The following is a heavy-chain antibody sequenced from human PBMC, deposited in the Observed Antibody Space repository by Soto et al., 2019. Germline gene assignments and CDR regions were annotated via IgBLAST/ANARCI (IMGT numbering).Heavy chain of an antibody. CDR3: SKVDLSIVGATTAFDI. D-gene: IGHD1-26*01. J-gene: IGHJ3*02. Sequence: GGSLRLSCAASGFTFSSYAMSWVRQAPGKGLEWVSAISGSGGSTYYADSVKGRFTISRDNAKNTLYLQMNSLRAEDTAVYDCSKVDLSIVGATTAFDIWGQGTMVTVSS. V-gene: IGHV3-23*01. CDR2: ISGSGGST. CDR1: GFTFSSYA.